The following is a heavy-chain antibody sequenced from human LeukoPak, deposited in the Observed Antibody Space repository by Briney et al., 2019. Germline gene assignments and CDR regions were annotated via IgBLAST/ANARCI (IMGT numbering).Heavy chain of an antibody. J-gene: IGHJ6*03. V-gene: IGHV3-21*01. Sequence: GGSLRLSCAASGFTFSSYSMNWVRQAPGKGLEWVSSISSSSSYIYYADSVKGRFTISRDNAKNSLYLQMNSLRAEDTAVYYCAREEVENYYGSGSYPYYYYYMDVWDKGTTATVSS. D-gene: IGHD3-10*01. CDR1: GFTFSSYS. CDR2: ISSSSSYI. CDR3: AREEVENYYGSGSYPYYYYYMDV.